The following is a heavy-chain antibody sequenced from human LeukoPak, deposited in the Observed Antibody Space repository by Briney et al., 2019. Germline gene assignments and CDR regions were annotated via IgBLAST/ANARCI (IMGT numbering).Heavy chain of an antibody. J-gene: IGHJ4*02. D-gene: IGHD3-22*01. CDR3: ASHPRYYYDSSGDY. Sequence: GGSLRLSCAAPGFTFSSYSMNWVRQAPGKGLEWVSYISSSSSTIYYADSVKGRFTISRDNAKNSLYLQMNSLRAVDTAVYYCASHPRYYYDSSGDYWGQGTLVTVSS. CDR2: ISSSSSTI. V-gene: IGHV3-48*01. CDR1: GFTFSSYS.